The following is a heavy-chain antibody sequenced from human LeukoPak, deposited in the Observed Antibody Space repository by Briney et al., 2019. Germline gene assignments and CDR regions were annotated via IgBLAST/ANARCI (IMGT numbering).Heavy chain of an antibody. D-gene: IGHD6-13*01. CDR2: IYSGDST. Sequence: GGSLRLSCAASGFTVSSNYMSWVRQAPGKGLEWVSVIYSGDSTYYADSVKGRFTISRDNSNNTLYLQMNSLRAEDTAVYYCARAGSSWPDAFDVWGQGTMVTVSS. CDR3: ARAGSSWPDAFDV. J-gene: IGHJ3*01. CDR1: GFTVSSNY. V-gene: IGHV3-53*01.